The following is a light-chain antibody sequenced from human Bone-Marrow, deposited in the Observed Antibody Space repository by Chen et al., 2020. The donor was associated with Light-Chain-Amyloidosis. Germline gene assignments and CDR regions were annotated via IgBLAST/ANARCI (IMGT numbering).Light chain of an antibody. CDR3: QVWDRSSDRPV. J-gene: IGLJ3*02. CDR1: NIGSTS. V-gene: IGLV3-21*02. CDR2: DDS. Sequence: SYVLTQPSLVSVAPGQTATIAWGGNNIGSTSVHWYQQTPGQAPLLVVYDDSDRPSGIPERLSGSNSGNTATLTISRVEAGDEADYYCQVWDRSSDRPVFGGGTKLTVL.